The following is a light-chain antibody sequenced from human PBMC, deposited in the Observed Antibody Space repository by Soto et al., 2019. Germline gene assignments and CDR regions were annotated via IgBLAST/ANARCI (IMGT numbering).Light chain of an antibody. CDR1: QSISGTY. J-gene: IGKJ1*01. V-gene: IGKV3-20*01. CDR2: SAS. Sequence: DTVLTQSPGTLSLTSGERATLSCGASQSISGTYLAWYQQKPGQSPRLLIYSASTRAPGIPDRFSGSGSGTDFTLTISRLEPEDFAVYYCQHYGSSPSTFGRGTKVDIK. CDR3: QHYGSSPST.